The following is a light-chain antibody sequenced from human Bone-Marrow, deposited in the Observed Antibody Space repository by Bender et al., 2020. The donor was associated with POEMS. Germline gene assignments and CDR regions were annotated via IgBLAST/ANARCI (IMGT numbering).Light chain of an antibody. J-gene: IGLJ3*02. Sequence: SYELTQPPSMSVSPGQTASITCSGDKLGDKYVCWYQQKPGQSPVLVIYQDTKRPSGIPERFSGSRSGTSASLSISGLRSEDEADYYCAAWDDSLSGRVFGGGTRLTVL. CDR2: QDT. V-gene: IGLV3-1*01. CDR3: AAWDDSLSGRV. CDR1: KLGDKY.